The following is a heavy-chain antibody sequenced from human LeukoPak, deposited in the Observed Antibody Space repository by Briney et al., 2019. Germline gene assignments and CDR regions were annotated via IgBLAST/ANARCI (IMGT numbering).Heavy chain of an antibody. J-gene: IGHJ5*02. V-gene: IGHV4-59*12. CDR1: GGSMSNYY. Sequence: SETLSLTCTVSGGSMSNYYWSWIRQPPGKGLEWIGYIYYSGTTNYNPSLKSRVTISVDTSKNQFSLKLSSVTAADTAVYYCARGRGGYDFWSGYYRWFDPWGQGTLVTVSS. CDR2: IYYSGTT. CDR3: ARGRGGYDFWSGYYRWFDP. D-gene: IGHD3-3*01.